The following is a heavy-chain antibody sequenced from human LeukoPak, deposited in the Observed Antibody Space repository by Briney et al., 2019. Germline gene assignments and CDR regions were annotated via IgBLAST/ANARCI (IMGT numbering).Heavy chain of an antibody. CDR1: GGTFSSYA. V-gene: IGHV1-69*13. CDR3: ARVEAMVRGVINWFDP. J-gene: IGHJ5*02. D-gene: IGHD3-10*01. CDR2: IIPIFGTA. Sequence: GASVKVSCKASGGTFSSYAISWVRQAPGQGLEWMGGIIPIFGTANYAQKFQGRVTITADESTSTAYMELSSLSSEDTAVYYCARVEAMVRGVINWFDPWGQGTLVTVSS.